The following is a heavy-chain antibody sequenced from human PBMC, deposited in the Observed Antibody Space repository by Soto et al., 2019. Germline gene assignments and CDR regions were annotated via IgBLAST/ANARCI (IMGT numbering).Heavy chain of an antibody. Sequence: GGSLRLSCAASGFTFSSYSMNWVCQAPGKGLEWVSSISSSSSYIYYADSVKGRFTISRDNAKNSLYLQMNSLRAEDTAVYYCARYRGLVVVAAIYDYWGQGTLVTVSS. V-gene: IGHV3-21*01. CDR3: ARYRGLVVVAAIYDY. CDR2: ISSSSSYI. D-gene: IGHD2-15*01. CDR1: GFTFSSYS. J-gene: IGHJ4*02.